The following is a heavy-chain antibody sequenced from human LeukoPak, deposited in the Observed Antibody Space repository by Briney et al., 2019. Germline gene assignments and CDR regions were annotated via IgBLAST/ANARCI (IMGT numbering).Heavy chain of an antibody. CDR1: GFTFSSYG. V-gene: IGHV3-30*18. CDR2: ISYDGSNK. J-gene: IGHJ4*02. CDR3: AKSWRLRVPVSGEFDY. D-gene: IGHD4-17*01. Sequence: QTGGSLRLSCAASGFTFSSYGMHWVRQAPGKGLEWVAVISYDGSNKYYADSVKGRFTISRDNSKNTLYLQMNSLRAEDTAVYYCAKSWRLRVPVSGEFDYWGQGTLATVSS.